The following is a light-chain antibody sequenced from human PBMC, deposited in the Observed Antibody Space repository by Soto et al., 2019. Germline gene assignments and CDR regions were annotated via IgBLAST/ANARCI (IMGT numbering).Light chain of an antibody. CDR3: QQRSNWPG. CDR2: DAS. CDR1: QSVSSY. Sequence: EIVLTQSPATLSLSPGERATLSCRASQSVSSYLAWYQQKPGQAPSLLIYDASNRATGIPARFSGSGSGTDFALTISSLEPEDFAVYYCQQRSNWPGFGGGTKVEIK. V-gene: IGKV3-11*01. J-gene: IGKJ4*02.